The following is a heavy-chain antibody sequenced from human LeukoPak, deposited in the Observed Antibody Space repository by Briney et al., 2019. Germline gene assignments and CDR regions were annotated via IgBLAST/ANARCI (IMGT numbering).Heavy chain of an antibody. V-gene: IGHV4-34*01. CDR3: ARGYDCSSGSCYTLFDL. J-gene: IGHJ4*02. D-gene: IGHD2-15*01. CDR1: GGSFSGYY. Sequence: SETLSLTCAVYGGSFSGYYWSWIRQPSGKGLEWIGEINDSGSTNYNPSLKSRFTISVDTSKNQFSLKLSFVTAADTAVYYCARGYDCSSGSCYTLFDLWGQGTLVTVSS. CDR2: INDSGST.